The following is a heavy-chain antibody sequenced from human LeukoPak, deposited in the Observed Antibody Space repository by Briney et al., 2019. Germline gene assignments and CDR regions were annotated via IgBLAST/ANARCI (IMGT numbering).Heavy chain of an antibody. V-gene: IGHV1-69*06. CDR2: IIPIFGTA. CDR3: ARERTVAPPDY. CDR1: GGTFSSYA. D-gene: IGHD4-23*01. J-gene: IGHJ4*02. Sequence: GASVKVSCKASGGTFSSYAISWVRQAPGQGLEWMGGIIPIFGTANYAQKFQGRVTITADKSTSTAYMELSSLRSEDTAVYYCARERTVAPPDYWGQGTLVTVSS.